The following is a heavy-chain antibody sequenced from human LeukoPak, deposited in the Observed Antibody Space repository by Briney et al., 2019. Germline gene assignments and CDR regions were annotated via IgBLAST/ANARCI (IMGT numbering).Heavy chain of an antibody. D-gene: IGHD4/OR15-4a*01. V-gene: IGHV1-46*01. J-gene: IGHJ4*02. Sequence: GASVKVSCKASGYTFTSYYMHWVRQAPGQGLEWMGIINPSGGSTSYAQKFQGRVTMTRDTSTSTVYMELSGLRSEDTAVYYCARAYGAPDYGPSLNDYWGQGTLVTVSS. CDR3: ARAYGAPDYGPSLNDY. CDR2: INPSGGST. CDR1: GYTFTSYY.